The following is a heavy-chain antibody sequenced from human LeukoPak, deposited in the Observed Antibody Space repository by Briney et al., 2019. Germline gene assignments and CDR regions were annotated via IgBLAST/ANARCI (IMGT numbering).Heavy chain of an antibody. D-gene: IGHD3-3*01. V-gene: IGHV4-34*01. CDR3: ARNALEWLFGSTYFDY. J-gene: IGHJ4*02. CDR1: GGSFSGYY. Sequence: SETLSLTCAVYGGSFSGYYWSWIRQPPGKGLEWIGEINHSGSTDYNPSLKSRVTISVDTSKNQFSLKLSSVTAADTAVYYCARNALEWLFGSTYFDYWGQGTLVTVSS. CDR2: INHSGST.